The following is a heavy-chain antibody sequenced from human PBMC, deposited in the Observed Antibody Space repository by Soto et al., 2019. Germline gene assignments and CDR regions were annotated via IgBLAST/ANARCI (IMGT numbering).Heavy chain of an antibody. V-gene: IGHV4-59*08. CDR1: GGSISSYY. CDR3: ARRSLVAVAGSTPWFDP. J-gene: IGHJ5*02. Sequence: SETLSLTCTVSGGSISSYYWSWIRQPPGKGLEWIGYIYYSGSTNYNPSLKSRVTISVDTSKNQFSLKLSSVTAADTAVYYCARRSLVAVAGSTPWFDPRGQGTLVTVSS. D-gene: IGHD6-19*01. CDR2: IYYSGST.